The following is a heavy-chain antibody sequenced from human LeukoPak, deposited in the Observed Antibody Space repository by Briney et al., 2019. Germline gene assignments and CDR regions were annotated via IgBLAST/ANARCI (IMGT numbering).Heavy chain of an antibody. V-gene: IGHV4-61*01. D-gene: IGHD3-22*01. J-gene: IGHJ3*02. CDR2: VYYSGRT. CDR3: ARDQPLYYYDSSGYYYEWNAFDI. CDR1: GDSVSSDSYY. Sequence: SETLSLTCAVSGDSVSSDSYYWHWIRRSPGKGLEWVGFVYYSGRTKYNPSLKSRVTISVDTSKNQFSLKLSSVTAADTAVYYCARDQPLYYYDSSGYYYEWNAFDIWGQGTMVTVSS.